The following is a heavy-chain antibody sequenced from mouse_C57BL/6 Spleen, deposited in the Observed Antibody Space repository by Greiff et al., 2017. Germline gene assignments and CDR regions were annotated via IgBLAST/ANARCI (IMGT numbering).Heavy chain of an antibody. Sequence: EVQLVESGGGLVQPGGSLSLSCAASGFTFTDYYMSWVRQPPGKALEWLGFIRNKANGYTTEYSASVKGRFTISRDNSQSILYLQMNALRAEDSATYYCARYQGDYYGSSYDWYFDVWGTGTTVTVSS. CDR1: GFTFTDYY. D-gene: IGHD1-1*01. CDR2: IRNKANGYTT. J-gene: IGHJ1*03. V-gene: IGHV7-3*01. CDR3: ARYQGDYYGSSYDWYFDV.